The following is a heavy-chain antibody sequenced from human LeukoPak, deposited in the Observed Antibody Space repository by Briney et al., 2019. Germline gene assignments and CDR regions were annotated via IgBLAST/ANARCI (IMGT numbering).Heavy chain of an antibody. V-gene: IGHV3-48*04. D-gene: IGHD1-7*01. J-gene: IGHJ4*02. CDR1: GFTFSSYS. CDR3: ARGRGNYPEYYFDY. Sequence: GGSLRLSCAASGFTFSSYSMNWVRQAPWKGLEWVSYISSSSSTIYYADSVKGRFTISRDNAKNSLYLQMNSLRAEDAAVYYCARGRGNYPEYYFDYWGQGTLVTVSS. CDR2: ISSSSSTI.